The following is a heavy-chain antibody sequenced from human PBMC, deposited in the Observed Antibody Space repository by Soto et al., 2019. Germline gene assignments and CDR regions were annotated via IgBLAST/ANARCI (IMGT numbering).Heavy chain of an antibody. Sequence: GGSLRLSCAASGFTFRSYWMQWVRQAPGKGLVWVSWINSDGSSTSYADSVKSRITINPDTSNNQLSLQLNSVTPDDTAVYYCVRLIGNSWLDSWGQGTLVTVSS. CDR1: GFTFRSYW. J-gene: IGHJ5*01. D-gene: IGHD3-16*01. CDR3: VRLIGNSWLDS. CDR2: INSDGSST. V-gene: IGHV3-74*01.